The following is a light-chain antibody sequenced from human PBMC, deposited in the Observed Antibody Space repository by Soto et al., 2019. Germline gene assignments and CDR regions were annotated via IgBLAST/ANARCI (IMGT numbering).Light chain of an antibody. CDR2: GAF. CDR1: QSVSSSY. V-gene: IGKV3-20*01. CDR3: QQYGDSPAT. J-gene: IGKJ3*01. Sequence: EIVLTQSPGTLSLSPGERATLSCRASQSVSSSYLAWYQQKPGQAPRLLIYGAFNRATVIPDRFSGSGSGTDFTLTFSRLEPEDLVVYYWQQYGDSPATFGPGTKVDIK.